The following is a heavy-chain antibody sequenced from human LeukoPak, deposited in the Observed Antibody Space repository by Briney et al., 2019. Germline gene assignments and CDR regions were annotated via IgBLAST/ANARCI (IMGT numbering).Heavy chain of an antibody. CDR2: IIPIFGTA. J-gene: IGHJ6*03. Sequence: GASVKVSCKASGGTFSSYAISWVRQAPGQGLEWMGRIIPIFGTANYAQKFQGRVTITTDESTSTAYMELSSLRSEDTAVYYCANRAYYYDSSGYPGTGYMDVWGKGTTVTVSS. V-gene: IGHV1-69*05. D-gene: IGHD3-22*01. CDR3: ANRAYYYDSSGYPGTGYMDV. CDR1: GGTFSSYA.